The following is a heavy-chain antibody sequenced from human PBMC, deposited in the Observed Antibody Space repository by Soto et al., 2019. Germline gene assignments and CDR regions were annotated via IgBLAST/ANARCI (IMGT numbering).Heavy chain of an antibody. CDR3: AKEGNVLGAPGYLSFDY. D-gene: IGHD2-2*01. V-gene: IGHV3-30*18. J-gene: IGHJ4*02. CDR1: GLTFSNYG. CDR2: ISFEGSTE. Sequence: QVYLVESGGGVVQPGRSLRLSCAASGLTFSNYGMHWVRQAPGKGLEWVAVISFEGSTEYYADSVKGRFTISRDNSKNTLSLQMNSLRAEDTAVYYCAKEGNVLGAPGYLSFDYWGQGTLVIVSS.